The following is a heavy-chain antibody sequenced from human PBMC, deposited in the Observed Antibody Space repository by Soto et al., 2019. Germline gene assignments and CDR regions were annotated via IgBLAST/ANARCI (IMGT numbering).Heavy chain of an antibody. Sequence: PGGSLRLSCAASGFTFSSYAMSWVRQAPGKGLEWVSAISGSGGSTYYADSVKGRFTISRDNSKNTLYLQMNSLRVEDTAVYYCATSITMIEPLGTDFWGQGTLVTVSS. V-gene: IGHV3-23*01. D-gene: IGHD3-22*01. CDR1: GFTFSSYA. J-gene: IGHJ4*02. CDR3: ATSITMIEPLGTDF. CDR2: ISGSGGST.